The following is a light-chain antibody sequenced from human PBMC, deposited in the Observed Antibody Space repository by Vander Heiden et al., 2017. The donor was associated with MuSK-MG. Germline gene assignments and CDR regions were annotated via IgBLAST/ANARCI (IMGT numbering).Light chain of an antibody. CDR3: SSYTSSSTWV. CDR2: DIS. Sequence: QSALTQPVSVSGSPGLSVTISCTGTSSDVGSYNYVSWYQQHPGKAHKLMIYDISNRPSGVSNRFSGSKSGNTASLTISGLQAEDEADYYCSSYTSSSTWVFGGGTKLTVL. CDR1: SSDVGSYNY. J-gene: IGLJ2*01. V-gene: IGLV2-14*03.